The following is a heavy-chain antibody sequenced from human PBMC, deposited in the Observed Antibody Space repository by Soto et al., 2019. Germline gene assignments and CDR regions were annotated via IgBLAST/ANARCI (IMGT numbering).Heavy chain of an antibody. CDR2: INHSGST. Sequence: SETLSLTCAVYGGSFSGYYWSWIRQPPGKGLEWIGEINHSGSTNYNPCLKSRVTISVDTSKNQFSLKLSSVTAADTAVYYCARNGSYYDFWSGYYFGGGMDVWGQGTTVTVSS. CDR1: GGSFSGYY. J-gene: IGHJ6*02. CDR3: ARNGSYYDFWSGYYFGGGMDV. D-gene: IGHD3-3*01. V-gene: IGHV4-34*01.